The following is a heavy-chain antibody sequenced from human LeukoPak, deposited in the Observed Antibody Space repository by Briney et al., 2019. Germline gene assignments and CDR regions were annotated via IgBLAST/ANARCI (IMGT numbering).Heavy chain of an antibody. J-gene: IGHJ4*02. CDR3: ARDKEAARRSGGYYFDY. CDR1: GFTFSSYA. V-gene: IGHV3-23*01. Sequence: GGSLRLSCAASGFTFSSYAMSWVRQAPGKGLEWVSAISGSGSNTYYADSVKGRFTISRDNSKNTLYLQMNSLRAEDTAVYYCARDKEAARRSGGYYFDYWGQGTLVTVSS. D-gene: IGHD6-6*01. CDR2: ISGSGSNT.